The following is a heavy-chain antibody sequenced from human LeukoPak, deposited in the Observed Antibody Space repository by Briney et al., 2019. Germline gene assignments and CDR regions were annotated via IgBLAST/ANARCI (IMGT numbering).Heavy chain of an antibody. Sequence: GGSLRLSCAASGFTFSSYWMHWVRQAPGKGLVWVSRINSDGSSTSYADSVKGRFTTSRDNAKNTLYLQMNSLRAEDTAVYYCARRWLQFDDAFDIWGQGTMVTVSS. V-gene: IGHV3-74*01. D-gene: IGHD5-24*01. CDR2: INSDGSST. CDR1: GFTFSSYW. J-gene: IGHJ3*02. CDR3: ARRWLQFDDAFDI.